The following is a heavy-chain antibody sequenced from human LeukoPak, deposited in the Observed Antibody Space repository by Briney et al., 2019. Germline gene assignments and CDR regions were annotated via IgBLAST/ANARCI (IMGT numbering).Heavy chain of an antibody. CDR2: IIPILGIA. CDR1: GGTFGSYA. D-gene: IGHD3-3*01. J-gene: IGHJ6*02. Sequence: VASVKVSCKASGGTFGSYAISWVRQAPGQGLEWMGRIIPILGIANYAQKFQGRVTITADKSTSTAYMELSSLRSEDTAVYYCARFSVYYDFWSGSHGMDVWGQGTTVTVSS. CDR3: ARFSVYYDFWSGSHGMDV. V-gene: IGHV1-69*04.